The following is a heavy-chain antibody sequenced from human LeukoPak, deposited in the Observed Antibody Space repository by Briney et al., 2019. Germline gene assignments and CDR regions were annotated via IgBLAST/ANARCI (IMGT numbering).Heavy chain of an antibody. CDR2: ISGSGGST. J-gene: IGHJ4*02. Sequence: GTLSLTCAVSGGSISSSNWWSWVRQAPGKGLEWVSAISGSGGSTYYADSVKGRFTISRDNSKNTLYLQMNSLRAEDTAVYYRARASGSYPGGFDYWGQGTLVTVSS. D-gene: IGHD1-26*01. CDR3: ARASGSYPGGFDY. V-gene: IGHV3-23*01. CDR1: GGSISSSN.